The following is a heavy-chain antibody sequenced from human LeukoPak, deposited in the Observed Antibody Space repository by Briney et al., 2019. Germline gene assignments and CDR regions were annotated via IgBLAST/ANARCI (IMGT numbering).Heavy chain of an antibody. Sequence: ASVKVSCKASGYTLTDYYMHWVRQAPGQGLEWMGRINPNSGGTNYAQKFQGRVTMTRDTSISTVYMELSRLRSDDTAVYYCAREEMERFGELLGNWFDPWGQGTLVTVSS. D-gene: IGHD3-10*01. CDR2: INPNSGGT. CDR3: AREEMERFGELLGNWFDP. V-gene: IGHV1-2*06. J-gene: IGHJ5*02. CDR1: GYTLTDYY.